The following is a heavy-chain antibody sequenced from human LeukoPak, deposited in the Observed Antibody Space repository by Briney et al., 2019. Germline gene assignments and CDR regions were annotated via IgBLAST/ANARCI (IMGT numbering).Heavy chain of an antibody. CDR2: IIPIFGTA. V-gene: IGHV1-69*13. CDR3: ARAAGVPAAYNWFDP. CDR1: GGTFSSYA. D-gene: IGHD2-2*01. J-gene: IGHJ5*02. Sequence: SVKVSCKASGGTFSSYAISWVRQAPGQGLEWMGGIIPIFGTADYAQKFQGRVTITADESTSTAYMELSSLRSEDTAVYYCARAAGVPAAYNWFDPWGQGTLVTVSS.